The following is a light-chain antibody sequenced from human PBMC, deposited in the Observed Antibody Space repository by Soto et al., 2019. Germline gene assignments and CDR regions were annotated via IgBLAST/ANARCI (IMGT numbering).Light chain of an antibody. CDR2: DAS. CDR3: QQYSHWPPIT. J-gene: IGKJ2*01. V-gene: IGKV3-15*01. Sequence: EIVMTQSPATLSVSPGERATLSCRASQSVNSNLAWYQHTPGQAPRPLIYDASTRATGIPARFSGSGSGTEFTLAISSLQSEDFAVYYCQQYSHWPPITFGQGTKVEI. CDR1: QSVNSN.